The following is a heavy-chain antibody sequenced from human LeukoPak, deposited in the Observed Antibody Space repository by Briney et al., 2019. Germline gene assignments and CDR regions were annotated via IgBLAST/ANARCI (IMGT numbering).Heavy chain of an antibody. CDR3: ARDGRSYWDLSKVGYFDY. Sequence: GGSLRLSCAASGFTFSSYSMNWVRQAPGKGLEWVSYISSSSSTIYYADSVKGRFTISRDNAKNLLFLEMNSLRAEDTAVYYCARDGRSYWDLSKVGYFDYWGQGSLVTVSS. D-gene: IGHD2-15*01. CDR1: GFTFSSYS. CDR2: ISSSSSTI. V-gene: IGHV3-48*04. J-gene: IGHJ4*02.